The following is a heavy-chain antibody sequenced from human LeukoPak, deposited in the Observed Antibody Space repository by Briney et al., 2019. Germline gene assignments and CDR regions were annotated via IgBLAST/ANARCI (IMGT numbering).Heavy chain of an antibody. D-gene: IGHD3-10*01. CDR2: IRYDGSNK. Sequence: PGGSLRLSCAASGFTFSSYGMHWVRQAPVKGLEWVAFIRYDGSNKYYADSVKGRFTISRDNSKNTLYLQMNSLRAEDTAVYYCAIDRLLWFGELLPPYYFDYWGQGTLVTVSS. CDR3: AIDRLLWFGELLPPYYFDY. V-gene: IGHV3-30*02. CDR1: GFTFSSYG. J-gene: IGHJ4*02.